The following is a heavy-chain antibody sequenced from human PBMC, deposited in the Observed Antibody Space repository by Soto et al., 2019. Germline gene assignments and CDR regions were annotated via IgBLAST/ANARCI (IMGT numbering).Heavy chain of an antibody. CDR2: TYYSGST. Sequence: SETLSLTCTVSGGSISSYYWSWIRQPPGKGLEWIGYTYYSGSTNYNPSLKSRVTISVDTSKNQFSLKLSSVTAADTAVYYCARRGTGGGYDLEDVWGKGTTVTVSS. CDR3: ARRGTGGGYDLEDV. V-gene: IGHV4-59*08. D-gene: IGHD5-12*01. CDR1: GGSISSYY. J-gene: IGHJ6*04.